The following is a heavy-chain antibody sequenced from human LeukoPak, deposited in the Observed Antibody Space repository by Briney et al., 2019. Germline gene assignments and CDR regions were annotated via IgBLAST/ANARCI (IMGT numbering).Heavy chain of an antibody. CDR2: ISSGGSTI. V-gene: IGHV3-11*01. Sequence: GGSLRLSCAVSGFTFSDYYMSWIRQAPGTGLEWVSYISSGGSTISHADSVKGRFTISRDNADNSLYLQMNSLRAEDTAVYYCARRAAAGRGCDYWGQGTLVTVSS. D-gene: IGHD6-13*01. CDR1: GFTFSDYY. J-gene: IGHJ4*02. CDR3: ARRAAAGRGCDY.